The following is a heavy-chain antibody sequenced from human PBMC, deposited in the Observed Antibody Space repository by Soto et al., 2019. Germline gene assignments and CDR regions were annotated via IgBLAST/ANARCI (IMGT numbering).Heavy chain of an antibody. CDR1: GFNFSNFG. V-gene: IGHV3-33*01. D-gene: IGHD3-10*01. J-gene: IGHJ1*01. Sequence: QVQLVESGGGEVQPGRSLRLSCAVSGFNFSNFGMHWVRQAPGKGLEWVAVIWYDGSNKYYVDSVKGRFTISRDNSKNTLYLQMDSLRAEDTALYYCARYGEMAATCQHWGQGTLVTVSS. CDR3: ARYGEMAATCQH. CDR2: IWYDGSNK.